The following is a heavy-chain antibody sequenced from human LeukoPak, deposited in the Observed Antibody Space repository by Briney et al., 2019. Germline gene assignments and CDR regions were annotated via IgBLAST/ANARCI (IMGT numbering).Heavy chain of an antibody. CDR3: IRGAASGSYYGFDV. J-gene: IGHJ6*02. CDR1: GFTFSGST. V-gene: IGHV3-73*01. D-gene: IGHD1-26*01. Sequence: PGGSLRLSCAASGFTFSGSTMHWVRQASRKGLEWVGRIRSKANNYATAYATSVKGRFTLSRDDSKNTAYLQMNSLKTEDTAVYYCIRGAASGSYYGFDVWGQGATVTVSS. CDR2: IRSKANNYAT.